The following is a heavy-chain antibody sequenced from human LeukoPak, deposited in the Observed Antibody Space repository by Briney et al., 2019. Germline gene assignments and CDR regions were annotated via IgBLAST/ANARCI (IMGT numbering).Heavy chain of an antibody. CDR2: FDPEYGET. V-gene: IGHV1-24*01. D-gene: IGHD2-15*01. CDR3: ATSSVVVVAATLDY. CDR1: GYTLTELS. J-gene: IGHJ4*02. Sequence: GASVKVSCKVSGYTLTELSMHWVRQAPGKGLEWMGGFDPEYGETIYAQKFQGRVTMTEDTSTDTAYMELSSLRSEDTAVYYCATSSVVVVAATLDYWGQGTLVTVSS.